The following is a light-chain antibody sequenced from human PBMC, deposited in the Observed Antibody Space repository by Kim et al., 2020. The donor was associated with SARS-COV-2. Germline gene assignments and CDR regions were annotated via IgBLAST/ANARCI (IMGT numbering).Light chain of an antibody. CDR2: EDK. J-gene: IGLJ3*02. CDR3: QSYDSSNWV. V-gene: IGLV6-57*03. Sequence: GKTVTSSCTRSSGSIASNYVQWYQQRPGSAPTTVIYEDKQRPSGVPDRFSGSIDSSSNSATLTISGLKTEDEADYYCQSYDSSNWVFGGGTQLTVL. CDR1: SGSIASNY.